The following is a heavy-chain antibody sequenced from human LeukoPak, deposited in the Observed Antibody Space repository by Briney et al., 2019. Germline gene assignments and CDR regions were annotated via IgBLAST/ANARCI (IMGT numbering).Heavy chain of an antibody. J-gene: IGHJ3*02. CDR1: GGSISSSSYY. V-gene: IGHV4-39*01. CDR3: ARRAAYYYDSSGYETDAFDI. Sequence: SETLSLTCTVSGGSISSSSYYWGWIRQPPGKGLEWIGSIYYSGSTYYNPSLKSRVTISVDTSKNQFSLKLSSVTAADTAVYYCARRAAYYYDSSGYETDAFDIWGQGTMVTVSS. CDR2: IYYSGST. D-gene: IGHD3-22*01.